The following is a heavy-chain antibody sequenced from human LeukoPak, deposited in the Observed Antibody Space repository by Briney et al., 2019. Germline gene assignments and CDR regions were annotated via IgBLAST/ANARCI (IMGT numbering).Heavy chain of an antibody. CDR2: MNPNSGNT. CDR3: ARGVRARGYYFDY. CDR1: GYTFTSND. V-gene: IGHV1-8*01. J-gene: IGHJ4*02. Sequence: GASVTVSCTASGYTFTSNDINWVRQAPGQGLEWMGWMNPNSGNTGYAQKFQGRVTMTRNTSISTAYMELSSLRSEDTAVYYCARGVRARGYYFDYWGQGIPVTVSS.